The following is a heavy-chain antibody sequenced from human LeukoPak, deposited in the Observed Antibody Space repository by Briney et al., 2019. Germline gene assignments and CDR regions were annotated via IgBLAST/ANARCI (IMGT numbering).Heavy chain of an antibody. CDR3: ARTIAQYSHNWLYFYYGLDV. V-gene: IGHV3-23*01. CDR2: FSCGREHT. J-gene: IGHJ6*02. D-gene: IGHD1-1*01. Sequence: GRSLSLSCTLSGLTFDRYAVSWVRQAPGEGLEWVASFSCGREHTSYTGSVKGRFTISRDNSKSKLYLQTNSLRAEDTAVYYCARTIAQYSHNWLYFYYGLDVWGQGTTVTVSS. CDR1: GLTFDRYA.